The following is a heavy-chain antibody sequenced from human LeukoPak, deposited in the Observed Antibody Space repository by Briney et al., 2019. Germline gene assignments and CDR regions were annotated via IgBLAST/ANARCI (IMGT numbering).Heavy chain of an antibody. J-gene: IGHJ4*02. V-gene: IGHV4-34*01. CDR1: GGSFSSYY. CDR3: ATLVSTRYYFDY. CDR2: INHSGST. D-gene: IGHD5/OR15-5a*01. Sequence: SETLSLTCVVYGGSFSSYYWSWVRQPPGKRLEWIGEINHSGSTNYNPSLKSRVTISVDTSKNQFSLKVSSVTAADTAVYFCATLVSTRYYFDYWGQGTLVTVSS.